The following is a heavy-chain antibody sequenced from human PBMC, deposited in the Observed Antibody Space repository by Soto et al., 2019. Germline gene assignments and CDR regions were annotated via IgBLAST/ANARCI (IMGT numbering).Heavy chain of an antibody. Sequence: GGSLRLSCAASGFTFSDHYMDWVRQAPGKGLEWVARIRNKANTYTPEYAASVKARFTISRDDSKNSLYLQMNSLKTEDTAVYYCARAPRGNYYFDYWGQGTLVTVSS. V-gene: IGHV3-72*01. D-gene: IGHD1-26*01. J-gene: IGHJ4*02. CDR3: ARAPRGNYYFDY. CDR2: IRNKANTYTP. CDR1: GFTFSDHY.